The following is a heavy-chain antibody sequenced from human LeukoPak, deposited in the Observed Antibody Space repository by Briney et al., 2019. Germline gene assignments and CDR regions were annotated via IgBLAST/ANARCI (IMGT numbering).Heavy chain of an antibody. D-gene: IGHD6-19*01. CDR2: ISGGGAGT. CDR3: AKTTTGYSSGRFPGWPVDY. CDR1: AFKFSSYA. J-gene: IGHJ4*02. V-gene: IGHV3-23*01. Sequence: GGSLILSCAASAFKFSSYAMNWVRQAPGKGLEWVAGISGGGAGTYYVDSVKGRFTISRDNSKNTLYLQMNSLGAEDTAVYYCAKTTTGYSSGRFPGWPVDYWGQGTLVTVSS.